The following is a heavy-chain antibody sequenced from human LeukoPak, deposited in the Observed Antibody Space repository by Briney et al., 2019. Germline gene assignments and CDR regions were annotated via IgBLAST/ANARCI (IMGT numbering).Heavy chain of an antibody. D-gene: IGHD2-15*01. CDR3: ARVGSYYDMDV. CDR1: GFTFSSYY. V-gene: IGHV3-48*01. CDR2: ITSSGSAM. Sequence: GGSLRLSCAASGFTFSSYYMSWVRQAPGKGLEWISYITSSGSAMYYADSVRGRFSISRDNAKNSLYLQMNSLRAEDTAVYYCARVGSYYDMDVWGQGTTVTVSS. J-gene: IGHJ6*02.